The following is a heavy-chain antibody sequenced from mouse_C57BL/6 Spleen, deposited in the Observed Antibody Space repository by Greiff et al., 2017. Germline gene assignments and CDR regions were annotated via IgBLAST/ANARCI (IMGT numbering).Heavy chain of an antibody. CDR2: ISYDGSN. Sequence: EVQLQESGPGLVKPSQSLSLTCSVTGYSITSGYYWNWIRQFPGNKLEWMGYISYDGSNNYNPSLKNRISITRDTSKNQFFLKLNSVTTEDTATYYCANLWSYAMDYWGQGTSVTVSS. D-gene: IGHD1-1*02. CDR3: ANLWSYAMDY. V-gene: IGHV3-6*01. J-gene: IGHJ4*01. CDR1: GYSITSGYY.